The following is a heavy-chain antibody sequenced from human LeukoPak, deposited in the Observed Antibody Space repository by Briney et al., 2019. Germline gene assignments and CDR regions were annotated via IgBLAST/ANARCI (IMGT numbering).Heavy chain of an antibody. Sequence: SETLSLTCTVSGGSISSYYWSWIRQPPGKGLEWIGYIYYSGSTNYSPSLKSRVTISVDTSKNQFSLKLTSLTAADTAVYYCARGYDYVWGSHRALGYWGQGTLVTVSS. CDR1: GGSISSYY. CDR2: IYYSGST. V-gene: IGHV4-59*01. J-gene: IGHJ4*02. D-gene: IGHD3-16*02. CDR3: ARGYDYVWGSHRALGY.